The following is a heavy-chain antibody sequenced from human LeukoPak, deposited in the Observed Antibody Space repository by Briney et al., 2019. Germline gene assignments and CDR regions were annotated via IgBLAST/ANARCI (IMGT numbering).Heavy chain of an antibody. CDR3: TTRSSGYQVY. CDR2: IRSKANSYAT. Sequence: PGGSLKLSCAASGFTFSGSAMHWVSQASGKGLEWVGRIRSKANSYATAYAASVKGRFTISRDDSKNTAYLQMNSLKTEDTAVCYCTTRSSGYQVYWGQGTLVTVSS. D-gene: IGHD6-19*01. J-gene: IGHJ4*02. V-gene: IGHV3-73*01. CDR1: GFTFSGSA.